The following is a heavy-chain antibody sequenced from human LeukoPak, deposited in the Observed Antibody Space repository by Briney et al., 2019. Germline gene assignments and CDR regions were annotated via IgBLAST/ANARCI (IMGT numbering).Heavy chain of an antibody. CDR2: VDYSGST. D-gene: IGHD3-3*01. CDR3: ARVNYDFWSGYYIGY. CDR1: GGSISSTDYF. V-gene: IGHV4-39*07. Sequence: PSETLSLTCTVSGGSISSTDYFWGWVRQPPGKGPEWIGSVDYSGSTYYNPSLKSRVTISVGTSKNQFSLKLSSVTAADTAVYYCARVNYDFWSGYYIGYWGQGTLVTVSS. J-gene: IGHJ4*02.